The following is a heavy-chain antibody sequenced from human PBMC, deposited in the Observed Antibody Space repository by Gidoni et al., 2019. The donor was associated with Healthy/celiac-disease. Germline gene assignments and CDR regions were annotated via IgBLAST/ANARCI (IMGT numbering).Heavy chain of an antibody. D-gene: IGHD4-17*01. V-gene: IGHV1-69*01. J-gene: IGHJ2*01. CDR3: ARDLGLATTVTTSNWYFDL. CDR2: IIPIFGTA. CDR1: GVPFRSYS. Sequence: QVQLVQSVAYVQKPGSSVKVSCQASGVPFRSYSISWVRKAPEQGLEWMGGIIPIFGTANYEQKFKGRVTITADESTSTAYMELSSLRSEDTAVYYCARDLGLATTVTTSNWYFDLWGRGTLVTVSS.